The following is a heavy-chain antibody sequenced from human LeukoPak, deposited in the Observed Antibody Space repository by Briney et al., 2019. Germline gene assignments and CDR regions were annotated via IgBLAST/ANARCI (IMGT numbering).Heavy chain of an antibody. CDR2: ISNDGSHT. J-gene: IGHJ4*02. CDR1: GFSFSDYW. D-gene: IGHD6-19*01. Sequence: PGGSLRLSCAASGFSFSDYWMHWVRQVPGKGLVWVSRISNDGSHTLYADSVWGRFTISRDNAKNTLFLQMNSLRAEDTAVYYCARAVTGLDDYWGQGTLVTVSS. CDR3: ARAVTGLDDY. V-gene: IGHV3-74*01.